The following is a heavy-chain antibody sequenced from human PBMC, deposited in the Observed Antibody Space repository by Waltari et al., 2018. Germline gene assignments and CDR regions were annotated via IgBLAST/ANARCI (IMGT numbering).Heavy chain of an antibody. CDR2: LRTKTKVTSK. V-gene: IGHV3-72*01. J-gene: IGHJ3*02. D-gene: IGHD3-22*01. CDR1: GFTFSDHH. CDR3: VRVSGHYDRGGTSLDAFDI. Sequence: EVQLVESGGGLVQPGGSLRLSCAASGFTFSDHHMAWVRPAPGKGLEWVGRLRTKTKVTSKSYGATVRGILTISRDELQNVLFLQMNSLNTDDTAVCYCVRVSGHYDRGGTSLDAFDIWGQGTRVIGSA.